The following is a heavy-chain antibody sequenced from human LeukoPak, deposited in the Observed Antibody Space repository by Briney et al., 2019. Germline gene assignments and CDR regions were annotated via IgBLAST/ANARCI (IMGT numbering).Heavy chain of an antibody. Sequence: SGGSLRLSCAASGFTFSSYGMHWVRQAPGKGLEWVSAISGSGGSTYYADSVKGRFTISRDNSKNTLYLQMNSLRAEDTAVYYCAARFLEWLTYYGMDVWGQGTTVTVSS. CDR1: GFTFSSYG. V-gene: IGHV3-23*01. D-gene: IGHD3-3*01. CDR2: ISGSGGST. CDR3: AARFLEWLTYYGMDV. J-gene: IGHJ6*02.